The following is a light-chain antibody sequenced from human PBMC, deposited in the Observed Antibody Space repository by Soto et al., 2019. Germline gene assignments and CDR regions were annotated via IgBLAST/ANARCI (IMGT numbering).Light chain of an antibody. V-gene: IGKV3-15*01. Sequence: EIVMTQSPATLSVSPGERATLSCRASQSVSSNLAWYQQKPGQAPMLLIYGASTRATGIPARFSGSGSGTEFTLTISSLQSEDFALYYCQQYNNWPQAFGQGTKVEIK. CDR2: GAS. CDR3: QQYNNWPQA. CDR1: QSVSSN. J-gene: IGKJ1*01.